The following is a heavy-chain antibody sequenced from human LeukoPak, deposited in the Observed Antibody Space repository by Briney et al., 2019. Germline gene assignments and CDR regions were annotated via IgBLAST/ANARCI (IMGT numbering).Heavy chain of an antibody. D-gene: IGHD2-15*01. CDR2: IKQDGSEK. CDR3: AREAGKCTDGTCYAFDY. Sequence: GGSLRLSCAACGFPFSNYWMSWVRQAPGKGLEWVANIKQDGSEKYYVDSVKGRSTISRDNGENSLYLQMNSLRAEDTAVYYCAREAGKCTDGTCYAFDYWGQGTLVTVSS. CDR1: GFPFSNYW. V-gene: IGHV3-7*05. J-gene: IGHJ4*02.